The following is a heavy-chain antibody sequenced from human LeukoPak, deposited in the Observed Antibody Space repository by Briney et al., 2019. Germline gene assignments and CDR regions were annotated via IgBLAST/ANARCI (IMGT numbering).Heavy chain of an antibody. CDR2: IKPDGSDK. CDR3: AKDVEYDILTGYPGD. V-gene: IGHV3-7*01. D-gene: IGHD3-9*01. Sequence: GGSLRLSCAASGFTFSTYWMNWVRQAPGKGLEWVANIKPDGSDKYYVDSVKGRFTVSRDNAKNSLYLQMNSLRAEDTAVYYCAKDVEYDILTGYPGDWGQGTLVTVSS. J-gene: IGHJ4*02. CDR1: GFTFSTYW.